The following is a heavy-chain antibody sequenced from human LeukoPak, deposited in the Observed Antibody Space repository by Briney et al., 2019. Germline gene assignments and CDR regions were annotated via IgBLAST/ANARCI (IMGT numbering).Heavy chain of an antibody. Sequence: SETLSLTCAVYGGSFSGYYWSWIRQPPGKGLEWIGEINHSGSTNYNPSLKSRVTISVDTSKNQFSLKLSSVTAADTAVYYCARESSLLRQLDYWGQGTLVTVSS. CDR3: ARESSLLRQLDY. V-gene: IGHV4-34*01. J-gene: IGHJ4*02. CDR1: GGSFSGYY. D-gene: IGHD5/OR15-5a*01. CDR2: INHSGST.